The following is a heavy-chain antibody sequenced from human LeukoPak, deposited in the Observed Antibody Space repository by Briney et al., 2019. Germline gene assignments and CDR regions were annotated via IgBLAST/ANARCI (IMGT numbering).Heavy chain of an antibody. Sequence: PGGSLRLSCAVSGITFSTYAMSWVRQAPEKGLERISTISGSGGRTFYADSVNGRFTISRDNSKNTLYLQMNSLRVDDTAVYYCAKDYNGLVAVAETDWGQGTLVTVSS. CDR1: GITFSTYA. CDR3: AKDYNGLVAVAETD. CDR2: ISGSGGRT. J-gene: IGHJ4*02. V-gene: IGHV3-23*01. D-gene: IGHD6-19*01.